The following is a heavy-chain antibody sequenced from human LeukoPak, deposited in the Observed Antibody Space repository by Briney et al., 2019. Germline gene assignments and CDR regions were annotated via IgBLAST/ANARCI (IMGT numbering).Heavy chain of an antibody. J-gene: IGHJ4*02. CDR1: GGSFSGYY. D-gene: IGHD4/OR15-4a*01. CDR2: INHSGST. Sequence: SETLSLTCAVYGGSFSGYYWSWIRQPPGKGLEWIGEINHSGSTNYNPSLKSRVTISVDTSKNQFSLKLSSVTAADTAVYYCARSAAMALTIDYWGQGTLVTVSS. CDR3: ARSAAMALTIDY. V-gene: IGHV4-34*01.